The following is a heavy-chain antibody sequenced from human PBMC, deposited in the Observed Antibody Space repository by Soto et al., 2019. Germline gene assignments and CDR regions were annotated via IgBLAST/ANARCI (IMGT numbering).Heavy chain of an antibody. Sequence: GESLKISCRGSGYDFNTNWFGWVRQLPGRGLEWVGIMYPGDSDTRYNPSLQGHVTLSVDVTVGTAFLQWRSLETSDTGMYFCARLPRDCNKTSCYYADHWGQGTLVTVSS. J-gene: IGHJ4*02. CDR3: ARLPRDCNKTSCYYADH. D-gene: IGHD3-3*01. V-gene: IGHV5-51*01. CDR1: GYDFNTNW. CDR2: MYPGDSDT.